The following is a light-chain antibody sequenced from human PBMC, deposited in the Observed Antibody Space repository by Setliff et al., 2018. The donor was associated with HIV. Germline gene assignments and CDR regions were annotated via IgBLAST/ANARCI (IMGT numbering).Light chain of an antibody. V-gene: IGLV2-8*01. Sequence: QSALTQPPSASGSPGQSVTISCTGASNDVGYYNRVSWYQQYPGKAPKVMIYEVSERPSGVPDRFSGSKSGNTASLTVSGLQAEDEADYYCGSYAGTNNNLYVFGTGTKVTVL. CDR2: EVS. CDR3: GSYAGTNNNLYV. J-gene: IGLJ1*01. CDR1: SNDVGYYNR.